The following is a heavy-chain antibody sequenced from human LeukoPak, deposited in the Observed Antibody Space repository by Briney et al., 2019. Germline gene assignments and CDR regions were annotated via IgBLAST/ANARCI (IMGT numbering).Heavy chain of an antibody. Sequence: GGSLRLSCAASGFTFDDYAMHWVRKAPGKGLEWVSLISGDGGSTYYADSVKGRFTISRDNSKNSLYLQMNSLRTEDTALYYCAKDTLAIAAAGYYYGMDVWGQGTTVTVSS. V-gene: IGHV3-43*02. CDR3: AKDTLAIAAAGYYYGMDV. CDR1: GFTFDDYA. J-gene: IGHJ6*02. D-gene: IGHD6-13*01. CDR2: ISGDGGST.